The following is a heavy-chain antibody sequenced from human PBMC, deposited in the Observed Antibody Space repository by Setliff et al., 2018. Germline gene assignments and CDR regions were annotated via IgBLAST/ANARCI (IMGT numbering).Heavy chain of an antibody. Sequence: SETLSLTCAVSGGSVNSGYDNWNWLRQPAGKGLEWIGHINRRGSTNFSPSLKSRVTISLDTSKNQFSLNLTSVTAADTAVYYCARASSGWYSAYYYYMDVWGKGTTVTVSS. CDR3: ARASSGWYSAYYYYMDV. CDR1: GGSVNSGYDN. CDR2: INRRGST. V-gene: IGHV4-61*09. J-gene: IGHJ6*03. D-gene: IGHD6-19*01.